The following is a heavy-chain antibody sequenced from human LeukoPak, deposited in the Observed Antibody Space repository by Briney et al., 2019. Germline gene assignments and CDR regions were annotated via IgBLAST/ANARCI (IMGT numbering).Heavy chain of an antibody. D-gene: IGHD2-21*02. CDR1: GYSISSGYY. CDR2: IYHSGST. J-gene: IGHJ5*02. Sequence: PSETLSLTCTVSGYSISSGYYWGWIRQPPGKGLEWIGSIYHSGSTYYNPSLKSRVTISVDTSKNQFFLKLSPVTAADTAVYYCARDRSEVVVTAFDPWGQGTLVTVSS. V-gene: IGHV4-38-2*02. CDR3: ARDRSEVVVTAFDP.